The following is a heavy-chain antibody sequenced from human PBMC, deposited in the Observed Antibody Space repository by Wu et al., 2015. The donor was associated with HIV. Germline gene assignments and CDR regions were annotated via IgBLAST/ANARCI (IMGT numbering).Heavy chain of an antibody. Sequence: QVQLVQSGAEVKKPGASVKVSCKASGYTFTGYFVHWVRQAPRHGLEWVGWINPNSGDTYYTQRFQGRVTMTRDTSIKTAYLDLRSLTSDDTAVYYCARGITGIMDWAQGTLVTVSS. J-gene: IGHJ4*02. CDR1: GYTFTGYF. D-gene: IGHD1-20*01. CDR3: ARGITGIMD. CDR2: INPNSGDT. V-gene: IGHV1-2*02.